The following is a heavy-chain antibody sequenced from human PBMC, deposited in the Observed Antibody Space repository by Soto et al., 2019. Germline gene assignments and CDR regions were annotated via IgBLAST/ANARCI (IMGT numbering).Heavy chain of an antibody. D-gene: IGHD1-1*01. CDR3: AHRVGLQGNWNGGYFDF. Sequence: QVTLEESGPTRVKPTQTLTLPCTFSWFSLATSGVGVGWVRQPPGKALERLALIYWDDDKRYSPSLRSRLTVTKDTSRNQVVLTMTNMDPVDTATYYCAHRVGLQGNWNGGYFDFWGQGALVTVSS. CDR2: IYWDDDK. J-gene: IGHJ4*02. V-gene: IGHV2-5*02. CDR1: WFSLATSGVG.